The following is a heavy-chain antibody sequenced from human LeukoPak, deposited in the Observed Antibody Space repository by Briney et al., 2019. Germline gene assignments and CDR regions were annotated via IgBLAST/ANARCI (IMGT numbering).Heavy chain of an antibody. CDR2: IYYSGST. J-gene: IGHJ4*02. CDR3: ARRSDRGYDLDY. D-gene: IGHD5-12*01. CDR1: GGSISSYY. Sequence: SETLSLTCTASGGSISSYYWSWIRQRPGKGLEYIGFIYYSGSTKYNPSLKSRVTISVDTSKNQFSLKLSPVTAADTAVHYCARRSDRGYDLDYWAQGTLVTVSS. V-gene: IGHV4-59*01.